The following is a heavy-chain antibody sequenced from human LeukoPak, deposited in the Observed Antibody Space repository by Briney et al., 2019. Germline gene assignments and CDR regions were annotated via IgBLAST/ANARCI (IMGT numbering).Heavy chain of an antibody. V-gene: IGHV1-46*01. CDR2: INPTGGST. Sequence: GSSVKVSCMASRYTFPSYFMHWVRQAPGQGLEWMGIINPTGGSTTYAQKFQGRVTMTRDTSTSTVYMELSSLRSDDTAVYYCARSSSSGFDYWGQGTLVTVS. CDR3: ARSSSSGFDY. D-gene: IGHD6-13*01. J-gene: IGHJ4*02. CDR1: RYTFPSYF.